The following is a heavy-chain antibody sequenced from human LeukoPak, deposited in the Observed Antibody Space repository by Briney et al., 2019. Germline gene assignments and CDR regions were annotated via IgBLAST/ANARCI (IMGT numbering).Heavy chain of an antibody. CDR1: GGSISSYY. V-gene: IGHV4-59*08. CDR3: ARWEITIFGVVSNDAFDI. CDR2: IYYSGST. J-gene: IGHJ3*02. Sequence: PSETLSLTCTVSGGSISSYYWSWIRQPPGKGLEWIGYIYYSGSTNYSPSLKSRVTISVDTSKNQFSLKLSSVTAADTAVYYCARWEITIFGVVSNDAFDIWGQGTMVTVSS. D-gene: IGHD3-3*01.